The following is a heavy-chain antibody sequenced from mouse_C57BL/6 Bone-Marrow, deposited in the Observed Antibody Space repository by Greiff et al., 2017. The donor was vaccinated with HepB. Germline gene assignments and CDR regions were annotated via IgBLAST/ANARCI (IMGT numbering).Heavy chain of an antibody. CDR2: IYPRSGNT. J-gene: IGHJ2*01. CDR3: ARKEVGQVYYFDY. D-gene: IGHD3-3*01. CDR1: GYTFPSYG. V-gene: IGHV1-81*01. Sequence: LVESGAELARPGASVKLSCKASGYTFPSYGISWVKQRTGQGLEWIGEIYPRSGNTYYNEKFKGKAPLTADKSSSTAYMELRSLTSEDSAVYFCARKEVGQVYYFDYWGQGTTLTVSS.